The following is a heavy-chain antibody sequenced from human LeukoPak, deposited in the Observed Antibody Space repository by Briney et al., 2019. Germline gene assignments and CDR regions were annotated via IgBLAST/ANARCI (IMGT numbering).Heavy chain of an antibody. D-gene: IGHD4-11*01. CDR1: GFTLSNYW. Sequence: GGSLRLSCAASGFTLSNYWMHWVRHAPGKGLVWVSRINSDGSITTSADSVKGRFTISRDNAKNTLYLEMNSLRAEDAAVYYCAKGGATVIDYWGQGTLVTVSS. CDR3: AKGGATVIDY. J-gene: IGHJ4*02. V-gene: IGHV3-74*01. CDR2: INSDGSIT.